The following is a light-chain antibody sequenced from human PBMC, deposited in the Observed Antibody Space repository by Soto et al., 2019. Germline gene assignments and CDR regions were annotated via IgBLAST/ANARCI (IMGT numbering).Light chain of an antibody. CDR1: QSLLHSNGYNY. J-gene: IGKJ1*01. Sequence: DIVMTQAPLSLPVTPGEPASISFRSIQSLLHSNGYNYLDWYLQKPGQSPQLLIYLGSNRASGVPDRFSGSGSGTDFTLNISRVEAEDVGVYYCMQALQTPRTLGQGTKL. V-gene: IGKV2-28*01. CDR3: MQALQTPRT. CDR2: LGS.